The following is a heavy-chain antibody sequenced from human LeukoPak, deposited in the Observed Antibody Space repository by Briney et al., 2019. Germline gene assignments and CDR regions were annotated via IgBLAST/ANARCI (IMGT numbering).Heavy chain of an antibody. D-gene: IGHD1-1*01. Sequence: QTLSPSCALSGESVCSNSIAWSCIRPSPPRSLEWLVRAFYRSKWYNDYAVSVKSRITINPDTSKNQFSLQLNSVTPEDTAVYYCARCDHDLAHLDYWGQGTLVTVSS. J-gene: IGHJ4*02. CDR3: ARCDHDLAHLDY. CDR2: AFYRSKWYN. CDR1: GESVCSNSIA. V-gene: IGHV6-1*01.